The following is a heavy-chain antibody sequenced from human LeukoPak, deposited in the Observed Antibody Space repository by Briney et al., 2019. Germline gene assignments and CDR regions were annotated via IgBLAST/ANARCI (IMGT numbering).Heavy chain of an antibody. CDR3: ARCKGYYNVHYYYGMDV. CDR2: ISAYNGNT. D-gene: IGHD3-9*01. V-gene: IGHV1-18*01. J-gene: IGHJ6*02. CDR1: GYTFTSYG. Sequence: ASVKVSCKASGYTFTSYGISWVRQAPGQGLEWMGWISAYNGNTNYAQKLQGRVTMTTDTSTSTAYMELRSLRSDDTAVYYCARCKGYYNVHYYYGMDVWGQGTTVTVSS.